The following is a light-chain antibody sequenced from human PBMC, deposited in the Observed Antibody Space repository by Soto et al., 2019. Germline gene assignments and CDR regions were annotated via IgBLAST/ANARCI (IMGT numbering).Light chain of an antibody. CDR1: SSDVGGHIY. J-gene: IGLJ2*01. CDR3: SSNAGSNNLQ. Sequence: QYALTQPPSASGSPGQSVTISCTGTSSDVGGHIYVSWYQQHPGKAPKLVIYEVNKRPSGVPDRFSGSKSGNTASLTVSGLQTEDEADYYCSSNAGSNNLQFGGGTKLTVL. CDR2: EVN. V-gene: IGLV2-8*01.